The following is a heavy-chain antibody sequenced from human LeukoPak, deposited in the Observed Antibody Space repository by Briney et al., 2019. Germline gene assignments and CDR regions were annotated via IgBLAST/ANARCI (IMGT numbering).Heavy chain of an antibody. D-gene: IGHD1-26*01. J-gene: IGHJ4*02. Sequence: GGSLRLSCAASGFTFSSYTMNWVRQAPGKGLEWVAAISSSSRDIFYADSVKGRFTISRDNTQNSLSLQMNSLRAEDTAVYYCVREAAATLFDYWGQGTLVAVSS. V-gene: IGHV3-21*01. CDR1: GFTFSSYT. CDR3: VREAAATLFDY. CDR2: ISSSSRDI.